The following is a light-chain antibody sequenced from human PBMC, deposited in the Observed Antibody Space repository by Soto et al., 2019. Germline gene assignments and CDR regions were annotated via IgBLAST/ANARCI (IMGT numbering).Light chain of an antibody. CDR3: QSYVSSLSVV. V-gene: IGLV1-40*01. CDR1: SSNIGAGYD. J-gene: IGLJ2*01. Sequence: QSVLTQPPSVSGAPGQRVTISCTGSSSNIGAGYDVHWYQQLPGTAPKLLIYGNSNRPSGVPDRFSGSKSGTSASLAITGLQAEYAAAYYCQSYVSSLSVVFGGGTKLAVL. CDR2: GNS.